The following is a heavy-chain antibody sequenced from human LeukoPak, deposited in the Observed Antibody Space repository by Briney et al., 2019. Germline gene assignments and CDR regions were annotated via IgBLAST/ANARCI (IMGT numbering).Heavy chain of an antibody. CDR2: IYTSGST. J-gene: IGHJ4*02. CDR3: AAYCSGGSCYQGTFDY. D-gene: IGHD2-15*01. V-gene: IGHV4-61*02. CDR1: GGSISSGSYY. Sequence: TLSLTCTVSGGSISSGSYYWSWIRQPAGKGLEWIGRIYTSGSTNYNPSLKSRVTISVDTSKNQFSLKLSSVTAADTAVYYCAAYCSGGSCYQGTFDYWGQGTLVTVSS.